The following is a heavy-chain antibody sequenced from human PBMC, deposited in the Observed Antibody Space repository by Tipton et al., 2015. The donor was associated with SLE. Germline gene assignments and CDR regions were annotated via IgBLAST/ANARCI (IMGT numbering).Heavy chain of an antibody. Sequence: TLSLTCTVSSGSVSSGAYYWSWIRQHPGKGLEWIGYVFSSGTTYYNPSLQGRLSMSLDTSKNQLSLQLTSVTAADTAVYYCARETSRMALIVVAIGAYDIWGQGRMVTVSS. D-gene: IGHD3-22*01. CDR2: VFSSGTT. V-gene: IGHV4-31*03. J-gene: IGHJ3*02. CDR3: ARETSRMALIVVAIGAYDI. CDR1: SGSVSSGAYY.